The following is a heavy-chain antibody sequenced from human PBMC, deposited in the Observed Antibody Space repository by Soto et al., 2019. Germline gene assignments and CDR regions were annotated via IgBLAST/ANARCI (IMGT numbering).Heavy chain of an antibody. CDR1: GGTFSSYA. V-gene: IGHV1-69*12. CDR3: ARGEVRLWLTEPFDY. CDR2: IIPIFGTA. D-gene: IGHD5-18*01. Sequence: QVQLVQSGAEVKKPGSSVKVSCKASGGTFSSYAISWVRQAPGQGLEWMGGIIPIFGTANYAQKFQGRVTITADESTSTAYMERSSRRSEATAVYYCARGEVRLWLTEPFDYWGQGTLVTVSS. J-gene: IGHJ4*02.